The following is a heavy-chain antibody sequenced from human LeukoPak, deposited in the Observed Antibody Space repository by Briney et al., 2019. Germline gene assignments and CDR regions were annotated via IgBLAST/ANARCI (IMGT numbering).Heavy chain of an antibody. J-gene: IGHJ4*02. V-gene: IGHV4-59*01. CDR3: ARRMGTTRYFDY. CDR1: GGSISSYY. CDR2: IYYSGST. Sequence: PSETLSLTCTVSGGSISSYYWSWIRQPPGKGLEWIGYIYYSGSTNYNPSLKSRVTISVDTSKNQFSLKLSSVTAADTAVYYCARRMGTTRYFDYWGQGTLVTVSS. D-gene: IGHD4-11*01.